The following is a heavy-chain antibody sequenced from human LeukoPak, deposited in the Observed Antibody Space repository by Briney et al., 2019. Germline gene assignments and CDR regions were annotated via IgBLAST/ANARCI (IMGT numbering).Heavy chain of an antibody. J-gene: IGHJ4*02. CDR2: MSPNSGNT. D-gene: IGHD7-27*01. V-gene: IGHV1-8*02. Sequence: ASVKVSCKASGYTFTDNYIHWVRQAPGQGFEWMGWMSPNSGNTGYAQKFQGRVAMTMDTSIRTAYMELSSLRSEDTAVYYCARTPPNWGADYWGQGTLVTVSS. CDR1: GYTFTDNY. CDR3: ARTPPNWGADY.